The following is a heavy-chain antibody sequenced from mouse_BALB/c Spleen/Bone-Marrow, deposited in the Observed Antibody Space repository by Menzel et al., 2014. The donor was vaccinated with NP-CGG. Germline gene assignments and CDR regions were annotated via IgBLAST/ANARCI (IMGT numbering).Heavy chain of an antibody. Sequence: DVMLVESGGGLVQPGGSLKFSCAASGFTFSSYGMSWVRQTPDQSLELVATINSTGGSTYYSDSVKGRFTISRDNAKNTLYLQMSSLKSEDTAIYYCAREDYYYAMDYWGQGTSVTVSS. V-gene: IGHV5-6-3*01. CDR1: GFTFSSYG. J-gene: IGHJ4*01. CDR3: AREDYYYAMDY. CDR2: INSTGGST.